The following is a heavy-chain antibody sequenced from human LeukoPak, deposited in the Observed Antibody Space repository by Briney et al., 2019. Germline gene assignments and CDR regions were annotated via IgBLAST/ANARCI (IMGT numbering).Heavy chain of an antibody. CDR3: ARPRSGTYWYFDL. Sequence: NPGGSLRLSCAASGFTFSSYSMNWVRQAPGKGLEWVSSISSSRSYIYYADSVKGRFTISRDNAKNSLYLQMNSLRAEDTAVYYCARPRSGTYWYFDLWGRGTLVTVSS. CDR1: GFTFSSYS. CDR2: ISSSRSYI. J-gene: IGHJ2*01. V-gene: IGHV3-21*01. D-gene: IGHD1-14*01.